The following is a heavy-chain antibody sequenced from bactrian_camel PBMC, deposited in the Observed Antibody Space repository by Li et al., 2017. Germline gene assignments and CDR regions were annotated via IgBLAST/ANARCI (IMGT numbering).Heavy chain of an antibody. V-gene: IGHV3S54*01. J-gene: IGHJ4*01. CDR1: GYTNVIYS. CDR3: TPGVY. D-gene: IGHD5*01. Sequence: HVQLVESGGGSVQAGGSLRLSCVASGYTNVIYSMAWYHQAPDKEREAVATVYLYGGKTYYAESVKGRFTISADNAKNTLYLQLSSLKTEDTAMYYCTPGVYWGQGTQVTVS. CDR2: VYLYGGKT.